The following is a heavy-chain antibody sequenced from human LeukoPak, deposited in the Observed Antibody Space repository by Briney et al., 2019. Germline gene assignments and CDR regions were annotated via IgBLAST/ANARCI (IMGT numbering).Heavy chain of an antibody. V-gene: IGHV4-39*07. D-gene: IGHD6-13*01. CDR2: IYYSGST. CDR1: GGSISSSSYY. J-gene: IGHJ4*02. Sequence: SETLSLTCTVSGGSISSSSYYWGWIRQPPGKGLEWIGSIYYSGSTYYNPSLKSRVTISVDTSKNQFSLKLSSVTAADTAVYYCARAGVAAAGTAGIFDYWGQGTLVTVSS. CDR3: ARAGVAAAGTAGIFDY.